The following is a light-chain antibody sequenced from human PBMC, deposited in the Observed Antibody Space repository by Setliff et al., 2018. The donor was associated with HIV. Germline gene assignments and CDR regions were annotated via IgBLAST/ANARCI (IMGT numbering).Light chain of an antibody. V-gene: IGLV1-47*01. Sequence: QSALTQPPSASGTPGQRVIIACSGSSSNIGSNYVYWYQQLPGTAPKLLIYKNTERPAGVPDRFSGSKSGTSASLAISGLRSEDEGDYYCGSWDDSQNVYVVFGGGTKVTV. CDR3: GSWDDSQNVYVV. J-gene: IGLJ2*01. CDR1: SSNIGSNY. CDR2: KNT.